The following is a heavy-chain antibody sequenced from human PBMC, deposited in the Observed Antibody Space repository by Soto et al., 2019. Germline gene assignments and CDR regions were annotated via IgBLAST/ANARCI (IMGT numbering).Heavy chain of an antibody. CDR3: ARGSYYYNTSTYFHN. V-gene: IGHV4-30-4*01. D-gene: IGHD3-22*01. Sequence: SETLSLTCTVSGGSISSGDYYWSWIRQPPGKGLEWIGYIYYSGSTYYNPSLKSRVTISVDTSKNQFSLKLSSVTAADTAVYYCARGSYYYNTSTYFHNWGQGTVVTVSS. J-gene: IGHJ4*02. CDR2: IYYSGST. CDR1: GGSISSGDYY.